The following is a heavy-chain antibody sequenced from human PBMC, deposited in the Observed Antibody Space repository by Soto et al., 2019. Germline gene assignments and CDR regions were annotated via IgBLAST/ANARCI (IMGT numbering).Heavy chain of an antibody. Sequence: QIQLVQSGAEVKKPGASVKVSCRASGYTFTGYYLYWVRQAPGQGLEWMGWVNPISGDTNYAQKFQDRVIMTRDRSITTVHMELSRLRSDDTAVYYCAREEGFRITMDRGRWFDPWGQGTLVTVSS. J-gene: IGHJ5*02. CDR3: AREEGFRITMDRGRWFDP. V-gene: IGHV1-2*02. CDR2: VNPISGDT. CDR1: GYTFTGYY. D-gene: IGHD3-10*01.